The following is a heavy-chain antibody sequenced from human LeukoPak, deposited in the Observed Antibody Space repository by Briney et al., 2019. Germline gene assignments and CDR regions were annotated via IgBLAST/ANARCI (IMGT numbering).Heavy chain of an antibody. J-gene: IGHJ6*02. CDR1: GFTFSSYA. D-gene: IGHD2-8*01. CDR2: ISYDGSNK. CDR3: ARSDCTNGVCYTVGYYYYGMDV. V-gene: IGHV3-30-3*01. Sequence: GGSLRLSCAASGFTFSSYAMHWDRQAPGKGLEWVAVISYDGSNKYYADSVKGRFTISRDNSKNTLYLQMNSLRAEDTAVYYCARSDCTNGVCYTVGYYYYGMDVWGQGTTVTVSS.